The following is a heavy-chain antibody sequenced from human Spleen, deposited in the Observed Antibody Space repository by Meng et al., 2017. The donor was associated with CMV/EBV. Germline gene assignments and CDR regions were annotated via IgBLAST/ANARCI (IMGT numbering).Heavy chain of an antibody. V-gene: IGHV4-4*02. CDR2: IYHSGRT. Sequence: VSGVSVSSSNWSTWVRQPPAEGLEWIGAIYHSGRTNYNPSLKSRVTISVDQSKNYFSLRLSSVTAADTAVYYCARERVTMIANWIDPWGQGTLVTVSS. D-gene: IGHD3-22*01. CDR1: GVSVSSSNW. CDR3: ARERVTMIANWIDP. J-gene: IGHJ5*02.